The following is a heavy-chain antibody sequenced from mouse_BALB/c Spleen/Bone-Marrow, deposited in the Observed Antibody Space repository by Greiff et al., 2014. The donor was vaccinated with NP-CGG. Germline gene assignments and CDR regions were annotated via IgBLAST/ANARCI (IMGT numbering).Heavy chain of an antibody. CDR3: ASYRYYGSSGWDY. Sequence: EVKLMESGAELVKPGASVKLSCTASGFNIKDTYIHWVKQRPEQGLEWIGRIDPANGNTKYDPKFQGKATITADTSSNTAYLHLSSLTSEDTAVYYGASYRYYGSSGWDYWGQGTSVTVSS. V-gene: IGHV14-3*02. D-gene: IGHD1-1*01. CDR2: IDPANGNT. J-gene: IGHJ4*01. CDR1: GFNIKDTY.